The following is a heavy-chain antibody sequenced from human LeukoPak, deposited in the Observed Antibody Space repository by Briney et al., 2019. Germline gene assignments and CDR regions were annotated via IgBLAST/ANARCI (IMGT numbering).Heavy chain of an antibody. D-gene: IGHD4-17*01. CDR2: ISYDGSNK. Sequence: GGSLRLSCAASGFTFSSYGMHWVRQAPGEGLEWVAFISYDGSNKYHADSVKGRFTISRDNSKNTLYLQMNSLRAEDTAVYYCAKDHYDYGDYHFDYWGQGTLVTVSS. CDR3: AKDHYDYGDYHFDY. V-gene: IGHV3-30*18. CDR1: GFTFSSYG. J-gene: IGHJ4*02.